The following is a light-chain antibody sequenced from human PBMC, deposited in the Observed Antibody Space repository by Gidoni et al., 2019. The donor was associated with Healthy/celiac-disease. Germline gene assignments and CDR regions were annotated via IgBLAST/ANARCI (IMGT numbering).Light chain of an antibody. CDR1: SSDVGSYNL. Sequence: QSALPQPASVSGSPGQSITISCTGTSSDVGSYNLVSWYQQHPGKAPKLMIYEGSKRPSGVSNRFSGSKSGNTASLTISGLQAEDEADYYCCSYAGSSNVVFGGGTKLTVX. CDR3: CSYAGSSNVV. V-gene: IGLV2-23*01. CDR2: EGS. J-gene: IGLJ2*01.